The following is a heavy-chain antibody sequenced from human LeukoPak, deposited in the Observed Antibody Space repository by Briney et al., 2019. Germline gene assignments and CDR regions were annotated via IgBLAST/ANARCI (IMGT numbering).Heavy chain of an antibody. CDR2: IYYSGST. CDR3: ARDYRQLAEKGWFDP. CDR1: GGSISSYY. D-gene: IGHD6-6*01. Sequence: PSETLSLTCTVSGGSISSYYWSWIRQPPGKGLEWIGYIYYSGSTNYNPSLKSRVTISVDTSKNQFSLKLSSVTAADTAVYYCARDYRQLAEKGWFDPWGQGTLVTVSS. J-gene: IGHJ5*02. V-gene: IGHV4-59*01.